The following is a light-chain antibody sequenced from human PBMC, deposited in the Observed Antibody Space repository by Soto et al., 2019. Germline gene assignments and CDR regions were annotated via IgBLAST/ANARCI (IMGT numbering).Light chain of an antibody. V-gene: IGKV1-9*01. CDR1: QGLSSD. J-gene: IGKJ5*01. Sequence: DIQLTQSPSFLSASVGDRVTITCRASQGLSSDLAWYQQKPGKAPKLLIYAASTLQSGFPSRFSGSGAGTEFTLTSSSLQPEDFATYYCQQLNSYPSTFGQGTRLAIK. CDR3: QQLNSYPST. CDR2: AAS.